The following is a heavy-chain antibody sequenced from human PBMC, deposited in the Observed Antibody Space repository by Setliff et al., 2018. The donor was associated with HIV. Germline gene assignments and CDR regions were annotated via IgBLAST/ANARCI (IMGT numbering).Heavy chain of an antibody. CDR1: GYRFTNYW. J-gene: IGHJ4*02. V-gene: IGHV5-51*01. CDR2: INPGDFDI. CDR3: LLRRTREAPYYFDY. Sequence: GESLKISCKGSGYRFTNYWIGWVRQMPGKGLEWMGIINPGDFDIRYSPSFQGQVTISADESISTAYLQWRSLKASDTAIYYCLLRRTREAPYYFDYWGQGTLVTVSS.